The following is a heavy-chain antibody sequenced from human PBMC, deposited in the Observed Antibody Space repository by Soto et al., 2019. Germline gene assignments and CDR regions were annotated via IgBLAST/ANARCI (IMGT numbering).Heavy chain of an antibody. J-gene: IGHJ6*03. Sequence: SETLSLTCTVSGGSISSSSDYWGWIRQPPGKGLEWIGSIYYSGSTYYNPSLKSRVTISVDTSKNQFSLKLSSVTAADTAVYYCARRLGTVTPYYYYYMDVWGKGTTVTVSS. CDR3: ARRLGTVTPYYYYYMDV. CDR1: GGSISSSSDY. CDR2: IYYSGST. D-gene: IGHD4-4*01. V-gene: IGHV4-39*01.